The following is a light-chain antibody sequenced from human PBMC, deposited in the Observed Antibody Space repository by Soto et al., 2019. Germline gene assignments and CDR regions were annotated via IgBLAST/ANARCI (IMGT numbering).Light chain of an antibody. CDR2: GNS. CDR1: SSNIGAGYD. V-gene: IGLV1-40*01. Sequence: QSVLTQPPSVSGAPGQRVTISCTGSSSNIGAGYDVHWYQQLPGTAPKLLIYGNSNRPSGVPDRFSGSKSGTSASLAITGLQAEDEADYYCQSYDSSLPDVVGTGTKVTVL. CDR3: QSYDSSLPDV. J-gene: IGLJ1*01.